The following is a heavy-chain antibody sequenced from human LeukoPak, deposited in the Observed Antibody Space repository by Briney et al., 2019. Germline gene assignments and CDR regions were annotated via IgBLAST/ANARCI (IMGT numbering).Heavy chain of an antibody. Sequence: SETLSLTCAVYGGSFSGYYWSWIRQPPGKGLEWIGEINHSGSTNYNPSLKSRVTISVDTSKNQFSLKLSSVTAADTAVYYCARGTFVAVAGARNQPQPFDYWGQGTLVTVSS. CDR1: GGSFSGYY. CDR2: INHSGST. D-gene: IGHD6-19*01. CDR3: ARGTFVAVAGARNQPQPFDY. J-gene: IGHJ4*02. V-gene: IGHV4-34*01.